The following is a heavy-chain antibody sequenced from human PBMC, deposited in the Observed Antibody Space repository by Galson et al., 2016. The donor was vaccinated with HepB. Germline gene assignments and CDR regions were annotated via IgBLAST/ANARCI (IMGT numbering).Heavy chain of an antibody. CDR2: ISTTGGTT. CDR1: GFTFSSYA. Sequence: SLRLSCAASGFTFSSYAMTWVRQAPGKGLQWVSAISTTGGTTYYGESVKGRFTISRDNSKNTLYLQMNSLRAEDTAVYYCVKESHVRANHFEYWGQGTLVTVSS. D-gene: IGHD3-10*01. CDR3: VKESHVRANHFEY. V-gene: IGHV3-23*01. J-gene: IGHJ4*02.